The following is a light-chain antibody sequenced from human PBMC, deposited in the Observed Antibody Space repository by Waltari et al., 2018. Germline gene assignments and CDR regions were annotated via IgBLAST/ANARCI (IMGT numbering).Light chain of an antibody. CDR2: DAS. CDR3: QQYGTLPAT. CDR1: QNISSY. J-gene: IGKJ1*01. Sequence: ETMLTQSPGTLSLSPGERATLSCRASQNISSYLAWYQHKPGQAPRLLIYDASSRATGIPDRFSGSGSGTDFSLTISSLEPEDFAVYYCQQYGTLPATFGQGTKVEIK. V-gene: IGKV3-20*01.